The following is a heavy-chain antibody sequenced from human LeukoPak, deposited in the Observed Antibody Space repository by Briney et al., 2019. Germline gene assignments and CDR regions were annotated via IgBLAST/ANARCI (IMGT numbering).Heavy chain of an antibody. CDR2: IFHNGST. CDR1: GGSITRYY. J-gene: IGHJ6*02. Sequence: SETLSLTCTVYGGSITRYYWTWIRQPPGKGLEWIGYIFHNGSTNYNPSLKSRLTLSLDTSKNQFSLKLNSVTAADTAVYYCARDGCSSTSCYSDYYYGMDVWGRGTTVTDSS. V-gene: IGHV4-59*01. D-gene: IGHD2-2*01. CDR3: ARDGCSSTSCYSDYYYGMDV.